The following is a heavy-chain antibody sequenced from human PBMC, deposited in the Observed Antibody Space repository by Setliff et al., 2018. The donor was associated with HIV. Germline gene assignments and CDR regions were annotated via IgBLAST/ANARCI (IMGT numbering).Heavy chain of an antibody. J-gene: IGHJ5*01. CDR2: INHKGST. Sequence: PSETLSLTCAVFRGSFSGYYWTWIRQAPGKGLEWIGDINHKGSTNYKSSLKSRVTMSMDTSKNQFSLKLTSVTAADTAVYFCARRQWLAANFDSWGQGTLVTVS. CDR3: ARRQWLAANFDS. V-gene: IGHV4-34*01. CDR1: RGSFSGYY. D-gene: IGHD6-19*01.